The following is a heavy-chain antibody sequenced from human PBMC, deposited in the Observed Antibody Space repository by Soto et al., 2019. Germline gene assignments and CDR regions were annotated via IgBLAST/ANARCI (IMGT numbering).Heavy chain of an antibody. V-gene: IGHV4-31*03. Sequence: SETLSLTCTVPGGSISSGGYYWSWIRQHPGKGLEWIGYIYYSGSTYYNPSLKSRVTISVDTSKNQFSLKLSSVTAADTAVYYCARGSMVDIVATDAFDIWGQGTMVTVSS. CDR3: ARGSMVDIVATDAFDI. CDR1: GGSISSGGYY. CDR2: IYYSGST. J-gene: IGHJ3*02. D-gene: IGHD5-12*01.